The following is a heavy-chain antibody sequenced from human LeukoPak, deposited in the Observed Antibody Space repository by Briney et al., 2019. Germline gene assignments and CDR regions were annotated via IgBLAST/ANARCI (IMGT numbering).Heavy chain of an antibody. V-gene: IGHV1-18*01. Sequence: ASVKVSCKASGYTFPTYGISWVRQAPGQGLEWMGWISVHNGNTNYAQKLQGRVTMTTDTSTSTAYMELRSLRSDDTAVYYCARDPSPRIQLWLYYYYYGMDVWGQGTTVTVSS. D-gene: IGHD5-18*01. CDR2: ISVHNGNT. CDR1: GYTFPTYG. CDR3: ARDPSPRIQLWLYYYYYGMDV. J-gene: IGHJ6*02.